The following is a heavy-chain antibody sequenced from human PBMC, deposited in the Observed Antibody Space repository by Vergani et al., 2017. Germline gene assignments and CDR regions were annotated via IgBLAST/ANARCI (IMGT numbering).Heavy chain of an antibody. CDR2: LSASDRRT. CDR3: AKTERFGYPEGFDY. D-gene: IGHD5-18*01. V-gene: IGHV3-23*01. J-gene: IGHJ4*02. CDR1: GFTFIMHA. Sequence: EVQLLESGGDLVQPGGSLRLSCAASGFTFIMHAMSWVRQAPGKGLEWVSTLSASDRRTHYADSVKGRFTISRDNSKNTLYLQMNSLRAEDTAVYYCAKTERFGYPEGFDYWGQGTLVTVSS.